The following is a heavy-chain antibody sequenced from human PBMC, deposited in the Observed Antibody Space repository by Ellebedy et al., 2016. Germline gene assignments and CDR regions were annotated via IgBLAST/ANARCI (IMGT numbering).Heavy chain of an antibody. V-gene: IGHV3-74*01. J-gene: IGHJ4*02. CDR2: IKTDGSFT. D-gene: IGHD1-20*01. CDR3: VRDVNWSVDY. Sequence: GESLKISXAASGFTFSSYWMHWVRQAPGKGLVWVSRIKTDGSFTNYADSVKGRFTISRDNAKNTLYLQMSSLRAEDTAVYYRVRDVNWSVDYWGQGTLVTVSS. CDR1: GFTFSSYW.